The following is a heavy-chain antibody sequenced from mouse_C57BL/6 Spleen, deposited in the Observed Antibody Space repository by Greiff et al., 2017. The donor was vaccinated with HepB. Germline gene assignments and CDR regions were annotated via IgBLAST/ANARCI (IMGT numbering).Heavy chain of an antibody. D-gene: IGHD2-1*01. CDR3: TNYGNNYYFDY. J-gene: IGHJ2*01. CDR2: IYPGNSDT. V-gene: IGHV1-5*01. CDR1: GYTFTSYW. Sequence: VHVKQSGPVLARPGASVKMSCKTSGYTFTSYWMHWVKQRPGQGLEWIGAIYPGNSDTSYNQKFKGKAKLTAVTSASTAYMELSSLTKEDSAVYDCTNYGNNYYFDYWGQGTTLTVSA.